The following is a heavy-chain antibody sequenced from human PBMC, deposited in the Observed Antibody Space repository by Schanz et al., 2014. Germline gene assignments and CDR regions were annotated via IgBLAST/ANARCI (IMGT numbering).Heavy chain of an antibody. CDR3: ARNYGGHSEESDRYGMDV. J-gene: IGHJ6*02. V-gene: IGHV1-46*01. CDR2: INPSGGST. CDR1: GYTFTRYY. Sequence: QVQLVQSGAEVKKPGASVKVSCQASGYTFTRYYIHWVRQAPGQGLEWMGIINPSGGSTTYAQKFQGRVTMTSDTSTSTVYMELSSLRSEDTAVYYCARNYGGHSEESDRYGMDVWGQGTTVTVSS. D-gene: IGHD4-17*01.